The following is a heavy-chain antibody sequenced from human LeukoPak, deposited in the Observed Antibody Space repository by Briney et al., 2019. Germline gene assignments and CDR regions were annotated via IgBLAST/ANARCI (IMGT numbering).Heavy chain of an antibody. D-gene: IGHD3-16*01. V-gene: IGHV4-4*07. J-gene: IGHJ4*02. CDR1: DGSISSSY. CDR2: IYTSGST. Sequence: SETLSFTCTVSDGSISSSYWSWIRQPAGKGLEWIGRIYTSGSTNCNPSLKSRLTMSIDTSKNQFSLKLSSVTAADTAVYYCARGWGYRDYWGQGTLVTVSS. CDR3: ARGWGYRDY.